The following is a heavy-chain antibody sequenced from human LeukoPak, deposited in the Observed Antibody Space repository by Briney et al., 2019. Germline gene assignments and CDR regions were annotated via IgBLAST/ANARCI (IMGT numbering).Heavy chain of an antibody. CDR1: GGSISSGDYY. CDR2: IYYSGST. J-gene: IGHJ4*02. Sequence: SETLSLTCTVSGGSISSGDYYWSWIRQPPGKGPEWIGYIYYSGSTYYNPSLKSRVTISVDTSKNQFSLKLSSVTAADTAVYYCARASTGYDFWSGYYHFDYWGQGTLVTVSS. CDR3: ARASTGYDFWSGYYHFDY. V-gene: IGHV4-30-4*01. D-gene: IGHD3-3*01.